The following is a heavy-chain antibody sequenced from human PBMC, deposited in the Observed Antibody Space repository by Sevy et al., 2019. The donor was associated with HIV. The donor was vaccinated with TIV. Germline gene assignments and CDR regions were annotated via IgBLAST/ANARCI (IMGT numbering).Heavy chain of an antibody. D-gene: IGHD6-19*01. V-gene: IGHV3-7*03. J-gene: IGHJ4*02. CDR1: GFTFSSYW. CDR3: ARDCSSGCTDY. CDR2: IKQDGSEK. Sequence: GGSLRLSCAASGFTFSSYWMSWVRQAPGKGLEWVANIKQDGSEKYYVDSVKGRFTISRDNAKNSLYLQMNSLRAEDMAVYYCARDCSSGCTDYWGQGTLVTVSS.